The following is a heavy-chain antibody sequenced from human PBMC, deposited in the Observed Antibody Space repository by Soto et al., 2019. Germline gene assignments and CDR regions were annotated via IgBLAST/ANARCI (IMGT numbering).Heavy chain of an antibody. V-gene: IGHV1-46*01. D-gene: IGHD2-8*01. CDR1: GYTITSYY. CDR3: ARDHKDIVLMVYAIPPSYAFDI. Sequence: GDLVKVSCKASGYTITSYYMHWVRQAPGQGLEWMGIINPSGGSTSYAQKFQGRVTMTRDTSTSTVYMELRSLRSEVTAVYYCARDHKDIVLMVYAIPPSYAFDIWGQGTMVTVSS. CDR2: INPSGGST. J-gene: IGHJ3*02.